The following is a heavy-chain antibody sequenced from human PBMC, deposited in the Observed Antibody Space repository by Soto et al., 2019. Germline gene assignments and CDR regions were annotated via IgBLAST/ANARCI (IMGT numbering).Heavy chain of an antibody. J-gene: IGHJ6*02. CDR2: IYPGDSDT. Sequence: GESLKISCKGSGYSFTSYWIGWVRQIPGKGLEWMGIIYPGDSDTRYSPSFQGQVTISADKSISTAYLQWSSLKASDTAMYYCARHGSSGWYNYGMDVWGQGTTVTVAS. CDR1: GYSFTSYW. CDR3: ARHGSSGWYNYGMDV. V-gene: IGHV5-51*01. D-gene: IGHD6-19*01.